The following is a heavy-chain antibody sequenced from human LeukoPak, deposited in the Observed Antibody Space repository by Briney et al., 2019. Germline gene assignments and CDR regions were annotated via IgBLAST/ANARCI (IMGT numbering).Heavy chain of an antibody. D-gene: IGHD5-18*01. V-gene: IGHV4-38-2*01. CDR1: GYSISSGYY. J-gene: IGHJ4*01. CDR2: KFHSGST. CDR3: ASSTRGYTYGWYYFDY. Sequence: PSETLSLTCAVSGYSISSGYYWGWIRPPPGKGLEWIGNKFHSGSTYSNPALKSRVTISVDTSKNQFSLKLSSVTAADTAVYYCASSTRGYTYGWYYFDYWGQGTLVTVSS.